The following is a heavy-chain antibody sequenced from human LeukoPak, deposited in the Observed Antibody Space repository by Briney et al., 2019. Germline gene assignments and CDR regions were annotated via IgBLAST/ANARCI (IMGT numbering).Heavy chain of an antibody. Sequence: GASVKVSRKAPAYTFSTYDVAWVRQAPGQGPEWMGWMNPISGNTGCAKQFKRRVTMTSDASVNSAYMELSSLRFDDTAVYFCTTAVRYHLLLEYWGQGTLITVSS. J-gene: IGHJ4*02. CDR2: MNPISGNT. D-gene: IGHD2-2*01. V-gene: IGHV1-8*01. CDR3: TTAVRYHLLLEY. CDR1: AYTFSTYD.